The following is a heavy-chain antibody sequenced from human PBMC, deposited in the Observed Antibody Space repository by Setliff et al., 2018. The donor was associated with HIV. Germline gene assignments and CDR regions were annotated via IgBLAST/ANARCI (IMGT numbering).Heavy chain of an antibody. V-gene: IGHV4-34*01. Sequence: SETLFLTCAVYGGSFSTYYWSWIRQSPGKRLEWLGEVNHSGGTNYNPSLKRRLIISSDASKNQFSLRLKSVTAADTAVYFCARRILRSAFDFWGHGTLVTVSS. CDR1: GGSFSTYY. CDR2: VNHSGGT. CDR3: ARRILRSAFDF. J-gene: IGHJ4*01. D-gene: IGHD2-15*01.